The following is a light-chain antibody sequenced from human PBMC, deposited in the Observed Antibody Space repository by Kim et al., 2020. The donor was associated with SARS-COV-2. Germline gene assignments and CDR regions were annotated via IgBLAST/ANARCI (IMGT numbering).Light chain of an antibody. V-gene: IGKV1D-13*01. CDR2: DAS. CDR3: QQFNDYPLT. Sequence: SASVGDRVTITCRASQAISTALAWYQQKPGKPPKILIYDASALKSGVPSRFSGSGSGTDFTLTISSLQPEDFATYFCQQFNDYPLTFGGGTKLEIK. CDR1: QAISTA. J-gene: IGKJ4*01.